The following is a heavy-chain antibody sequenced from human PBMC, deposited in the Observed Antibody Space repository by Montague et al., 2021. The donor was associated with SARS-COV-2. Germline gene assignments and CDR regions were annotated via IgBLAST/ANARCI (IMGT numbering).Heavy chain of an antibody. Sequence: SLRLSCAASGFTFSSYGMHWVRQAPGKGLEWVAVIWYDGSNKYYADSVKGRFTISRDKSKNTLYLQMNSLRAEDTAVYYCARSKGVVINGVCDYWGQGTPVTGSS. CDR2: IWYDGSNK. CDR1: GFTFSSYG. J-gene: IGHJ4*02. D-gene: IGHD3-3*01. V-gene: IGHV3-33*01. CDR3: ARSKGVVINGVCDY.